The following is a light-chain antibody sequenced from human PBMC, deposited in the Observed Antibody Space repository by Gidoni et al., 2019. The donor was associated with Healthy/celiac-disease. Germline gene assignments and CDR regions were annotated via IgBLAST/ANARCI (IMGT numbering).Light chain of an antibody. CDR1: QSVSSY. CDR2: DAS. Sequence: IVSTQSPATLSLYQGETATLSCRASQSVSSYLAWYQQKPGQDPRLLIYDASNRATGIQARFSGSVSGTDFTLTISSLEPEDFAVYYCQQRSNWSFTFGPGTKVDIK. CDR3: QQRSNWSFT. V-gene: IGKV3-11*01. J-gene: IGKJ3*01.